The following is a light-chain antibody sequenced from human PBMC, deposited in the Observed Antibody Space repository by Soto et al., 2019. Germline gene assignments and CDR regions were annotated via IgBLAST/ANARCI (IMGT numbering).Light chain of an antibody. CDR1: SSDVGGYNY. Sequence: QSALTQPASVSGSPGQSITISCTGTSSDVGGYNYVSWYQQHPGKAPKLMIYDVSNRPSGVSNRFSGSKSGNTASLTLSGLQAEDEADYYCSSYTSSSLYVFGTGTKLTVL. CDR3: SSYTSSSLYV. J-gene: IGLJ1*01. V-gene: IGLV2-14*01. CDR2: DVS.